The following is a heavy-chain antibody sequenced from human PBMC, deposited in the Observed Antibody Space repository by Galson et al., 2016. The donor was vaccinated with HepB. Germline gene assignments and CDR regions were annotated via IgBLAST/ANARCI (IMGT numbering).Heavy chain of an antibody. Sequence: QSGAEVTKPGESLKISCKTSGSTFTTHWTGWVRQMPGKGLEWMGIIYPADSDTRYSPSFQGQITISADKSITTAYLQWSSLKASDTASYYCARGAKGDTDGFDPWGQGTLVTVSS. CDR3: ARGAKGDTDGFDP. J-gene: IGHJ5*02. CDR2: IYPADSDT. V-gene: IGHV5-51*01. D-gene: IGHD5-18*01. CDR1: GSTFTTHW.